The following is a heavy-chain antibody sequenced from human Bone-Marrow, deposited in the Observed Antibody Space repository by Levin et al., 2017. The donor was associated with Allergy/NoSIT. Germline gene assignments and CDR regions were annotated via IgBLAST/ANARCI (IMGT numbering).Heavy chain of an antibody. J-gene: IGHJ4*02. CDR1: GFTFIGYA. CDR2: ISYDGSNK. CDR3: ASAEQHLGFDY. Sequence: RSGGSLRLSCAASGFTFIGYAMHWVRQAPGKGLEWVAIISYDGSNKYYADSVKGRFTISRDNSKNTLYLQMNSLRAEDTAVYYCASAEQHLGFDYWGQGTLVTVSS. V-gene: IGHV3-30-3*01. D-gene: IGHD1-26*01.